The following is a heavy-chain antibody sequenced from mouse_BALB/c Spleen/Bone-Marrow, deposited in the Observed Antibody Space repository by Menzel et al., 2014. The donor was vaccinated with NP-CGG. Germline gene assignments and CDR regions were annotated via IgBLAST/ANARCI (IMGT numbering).Heavy chain of an antibody. CDR2: IFPGDGDT. V-gene: IGHV1-82*01. CDR1: GYAFSSSW. CDR3: ARSDGYRAMDY. J-gene: IGHJ4*01. Sequence: VKVAESGPELVKPGASVKISCKASGYAFSSSWMNWVKQRPGQGLEWIGRIFPGDGDTYYNGKFKGKATLTADKSSSTAYMQLSSLTSVDSAVYFCARSDGYRAMDYWGQGTSVTVSS. D-gene: IGHD2-3*01.